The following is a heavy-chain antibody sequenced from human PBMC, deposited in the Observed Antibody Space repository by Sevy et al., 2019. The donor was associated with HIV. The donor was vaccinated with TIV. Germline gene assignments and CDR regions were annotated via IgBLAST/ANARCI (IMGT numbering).Heavy chain of an antibody. CDR2: ISSSGSGV. Sequence: GGSLRLSCAASGFTFNVYYMSWIRQTPGKGLEWVSYISSSGSGVHYAYSVRGRVTISRDNAKNSIYLQMNSLRAEDTAVYYCARNLGYCSGERCYYFDYWGQGTLVTVSS. J-gene: IGHJ4*02. CDR3: ARNLGYCSGERCYYFDY. CDR1: GFTFNVYY. D-gene: IGHD2-15*01. V-gene: IGHV3-11*01.